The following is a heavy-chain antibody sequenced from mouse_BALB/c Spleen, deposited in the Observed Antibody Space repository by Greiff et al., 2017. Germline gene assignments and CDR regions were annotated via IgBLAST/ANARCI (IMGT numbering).Heavy chain of an antibody. CDR2: ISYSGST. J-gene: IGHJ1*01. CDR1: GYSITSDYA. Sequence: EVQLQESGPGLVKPSQSLSLTCTVTGYSITSDYAWNWIRQFPGNKLEWMGYISYSGSTSYNPSLKSRISITRDTSKNQFFLQLNSVTTEDTATYCCARERFWYFGVWGAGTTVTVSS. CDR3: ARERFWYFGV. V-gene: IGHV3-2*02.